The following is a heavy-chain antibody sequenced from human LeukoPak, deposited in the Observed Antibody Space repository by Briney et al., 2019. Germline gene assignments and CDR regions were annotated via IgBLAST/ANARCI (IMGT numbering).Heavy chain of an antibody. CDR2: IWYDGSNK. CDR3: ARSRGIVVPAAMFDY. D-gene: IGHD2-2*01. V-gene: IGHV3-33*01. J-gene: IGHJ4*02. Sequence: GRSLRLSCAASGFTFSSYGMHWARQAPGKGLEWVAVIWYDGSNKYYADSVKGRFTISRDNSKNTLYLQMNSLRAEDTAVYYCARSRGIVVPAAMFDYWGQGTLVTVSS. CDR1: GFTFSSYG.